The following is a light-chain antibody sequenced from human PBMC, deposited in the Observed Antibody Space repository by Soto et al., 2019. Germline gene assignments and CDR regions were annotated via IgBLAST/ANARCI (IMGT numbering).Light chain of an antibody. J-gene: IGLJ3*02. V-gene: IGLV2-14*01. CDR1: SGDIGRYNY. CDR3: TSYTTSATWV. Sequence: QSALTQPASVSGSPGQSITISCTGTSGDIGRYNYVSWYQQYPGKAPKVVIYEVTNRPSGVSNRFSGSKSGMTASLTISGLQAEDEAKYYCTSYTTSATWVFGGGTKVTV. CDR2: EVT.